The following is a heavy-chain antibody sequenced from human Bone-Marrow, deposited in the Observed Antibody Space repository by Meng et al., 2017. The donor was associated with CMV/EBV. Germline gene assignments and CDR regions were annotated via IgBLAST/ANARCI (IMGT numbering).Heavy chain of an antibody. Sequence: GSLSSSSYYWGWIRQPPGKGLEWIGSIYYSGSTYYNPSLKSRVTISVDTSKNQFSLKLSSVTAADTAVYYCAAYYYGSGGRRWFDPWGQGTLVTVSS. CDR3: AAYYYGSGGRRWFDP. CDR2: IYYSGST. D-gene: IGHD3-10*01. V-gene: IGHV4-39*07. CDR1: GSLSSSSYY. J-gene: IGHJ5*02.